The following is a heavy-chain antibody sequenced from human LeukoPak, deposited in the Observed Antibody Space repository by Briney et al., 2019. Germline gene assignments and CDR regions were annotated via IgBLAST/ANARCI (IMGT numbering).Heavy chain of an antibody. V-gene: IGHV4-59*01. D-gene: IGHD3-9*01. CDR1: GGSISSYY. Sequence: SETLSLTCTVSGGSISSYYWSWIRQPPGKGLEWIRYIYDSGSTNYNPSLKSRVTVSVDTSKNQFSLKLSSVTAADTAVYYCARKTGDSFDIWGQGTMVTVSS. CDR3: ARKTGDSFDI. CDR2: IYDSGST. J-gene: IGHJ3*02.